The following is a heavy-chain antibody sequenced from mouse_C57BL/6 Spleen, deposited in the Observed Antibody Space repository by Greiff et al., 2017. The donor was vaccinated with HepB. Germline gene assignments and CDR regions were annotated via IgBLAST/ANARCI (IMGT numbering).Heavy chain of an antibody. D-gene: IGHD1-1*01. CDR3: AKEGGLLPRYFDV. Sequence: QVHVKQPGAELVKPGASVKLSCKASGYTFTSYWMHWVKQRPGRGLEWIGRIDPNSGGTKYNEKFKSKATLTVDKPSSTAYMQLSSLTSEDSAVYYCAKEGGLLPRYFDVWGTGTTVTVSS. CDR2: IDPNSGGT. CDR1: GYTFTSYW. J-gene: IGHJ1*03. V-gene: IGHV1-72*01.